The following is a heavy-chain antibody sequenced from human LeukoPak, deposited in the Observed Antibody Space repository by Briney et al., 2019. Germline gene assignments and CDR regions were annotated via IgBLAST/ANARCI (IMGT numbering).Heavy chain of an antibody. D-gene: IGHD1-14*01. CDR3: ARATNVDYFYYYGMDV. CDR1: GGSIKTYY. Sequence: SETLSLTCTVSGGSIKTYYWSWIRQPPGSGLEWIGYIYDSGITTYNPSLKSRVTILIDTSKNQFSLKLSSVTAADTAIYYYARATNVDYFYYYGMDVWGQGTTVTVSS. CDR2: IYDSGIT. J-gene: IGHJ6*02. V-gene: IGHV4-59*01.